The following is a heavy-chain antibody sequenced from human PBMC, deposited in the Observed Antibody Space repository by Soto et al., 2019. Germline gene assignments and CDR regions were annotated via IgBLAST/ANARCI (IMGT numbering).Heavy chain of an antibody. CDR2: IHNSGSP. Sequence: SETLSLTCSVSGASIYNGGYFWSWIRQSPGKGLEWIGHIHNSGSPYNNPSLKSRVTISADTSMNQFSLKLTSVTAADTAVYYCARRYSSGFDFWGQGTLVTVSS. D-gene: IGHD6-19*01. V-gene: IGHV4-30-4*01. J-gene: IGHJ4*02. CDR1: GASIYNGGYF. CDR3: ARRYSSGFDF.